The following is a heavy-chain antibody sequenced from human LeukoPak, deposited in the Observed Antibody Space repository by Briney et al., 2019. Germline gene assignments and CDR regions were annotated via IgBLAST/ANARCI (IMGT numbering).Heavy chain of an antibody. CDR2: IYYSGST. V-gene: IGHV4-59*01. Sequence: PSETLSLTCTVSVGSISSYYWSWLPQPPGKGLEGIGYIYYSGSTNYNPSLKSRVTISVEPSKNQFSLKLSSVTAADTAVYYCARDSYGSGRPNDAFDIWGQGTMVTVSS. D-gene: IGHD3-10*01. CDR3: ARDSYGSGRPNDAFDI. CDR1: VGSISSYY. J-gene: IGHJ3*02.